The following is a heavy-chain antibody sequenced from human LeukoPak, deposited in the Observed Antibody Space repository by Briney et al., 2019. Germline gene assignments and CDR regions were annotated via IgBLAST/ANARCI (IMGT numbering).Heavy chain of an antibody. J-gene: IGHJ6*03. CDR2: IYHSGST. V-gene: IGHV4-4*02. CDR3: ARYYYYYMDV. CDR1: GGSISVPNW. Sequence: SETLSLTCAVSGGSISVPNWWSWVRQTPGKGLEWIGEIYHSGSTNYNPSLKSRVTISIDKSKNHFSLRLSSVTAADTAVYYCARYYYYYMDVWGKGTTVTVSS.